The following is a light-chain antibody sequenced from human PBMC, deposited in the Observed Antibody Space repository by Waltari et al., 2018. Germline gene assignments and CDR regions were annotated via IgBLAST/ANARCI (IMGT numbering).Light chain of an antibody. CDR2: VAS. CDR1: QNIDIY. CDR3: QQSYSIAT. Sequence: IQLTQSPSSLSASLGDRVTITCRASQNIDIYLNWYQQRPGKAPNVLISVASNLRSGVPSRFSGSGSGTVFTLTINNLQPEDFATYYCQQSYSIATFGQETKLEMK. V-gene: IGKV1-39*01. J-gene: IGKJ2*01.